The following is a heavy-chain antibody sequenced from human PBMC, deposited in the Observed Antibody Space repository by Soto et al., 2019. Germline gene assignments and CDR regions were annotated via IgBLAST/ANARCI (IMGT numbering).Heavy chain of an antibody. CDR1: GYTFTGYY. D-gene: IGHD1-26*01. V-gene: IGHV1-2*04. CDR3: ATDLHSRSYSSAFDY. Sequence: GASVKVSCKASGYTFTGYYMHWVRQAPGQGLEWMGWINPNSGGTNYAQKFQGWVTMTRDTSISTAYMELSRLRSDDTAVYYCATDLHSRSYSSAFDYRGQGTLVTVSS. CDR2: INPNSGGT. J-gene: IGHJ4*02.